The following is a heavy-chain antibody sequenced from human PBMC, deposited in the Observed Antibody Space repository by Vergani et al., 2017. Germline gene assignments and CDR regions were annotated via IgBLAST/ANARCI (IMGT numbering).Heavy chain of an antibody. CDR1: GFTFDDYA. Sequence: EVQLVESGGGLVQPGRSLRLSCAASGFTFDDYAMHWVRQAPGKGLEWVSGISWNSGSIGYADSVKGRFTISRDNAKNSLYLQMNSLRAEDTALYYCAKIAAAAFTGYYDYMDVWGKGTTVTVSS. J-gene: IGHJ6*03. V-gene: IGHV3-9*01. CDR3: AKIAAAAFTGYYDYMDV. CDR2: ISWNSGSI. D-gene: IGHD6-13*01.